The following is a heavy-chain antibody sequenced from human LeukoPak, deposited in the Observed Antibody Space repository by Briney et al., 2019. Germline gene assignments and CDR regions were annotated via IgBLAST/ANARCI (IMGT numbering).Heavy chain of an antibody. V-gene: IGHV3-23*01. J-gene: IGHJ4*02. D-gene: IGHD1-26*01. CDR1: GFTFSSYA. CDR3: AKIKIVGEYYFDY. CDR2: ISGSGGST. Sequence: GGSLRLSCAASGFTFSSYAMSWVRQAPGKGLEWVSAISGSGGSTYYADSVKGRFTISRDNSKNTLYLQMNSLRAEGTAVYYCAKIKIVGEYYFDYWGQGTLVTVSS.